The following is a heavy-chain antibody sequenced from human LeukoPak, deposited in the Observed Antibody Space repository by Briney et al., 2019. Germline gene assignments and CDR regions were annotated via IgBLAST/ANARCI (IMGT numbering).Heavy chain of an antibody. CDR1: GFTFSSYE. D-gene: IGHD4-11*01. J-gene: IGHJ6*02. CDR2: ISSSGSTI. Sequence: NPGGSLRLSCAASGFTFSSYEMNWVRQPPGKGLEWVSYISSSGSTIYYADSVKGRFTISRDNAKNSLYLQMNSLRAEDTAVYYCARAQSFYCYGMDGWGQGTTVTASS. V-gene: IGHV3-48*03. CDR3: ARAQSFYCYGMDG.